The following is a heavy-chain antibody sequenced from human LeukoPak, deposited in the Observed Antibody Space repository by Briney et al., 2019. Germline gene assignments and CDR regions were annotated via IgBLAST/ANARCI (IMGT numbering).Heavy chain of an antibody. D-gene: IGHD3-10*01. CDR2: MYSDGNT. CDR1: GFSVNSNY. Sequence: GGSLRLSCAVSGFSVNSNYMTWVRQAPGKGLEWVSFMYSDGNTYYADSVKGRFTISRDNSKNTVYLQMNSLRAEDTAVYYCARWARDYYGSGSYPGDYWGQGTLVTVSS. V-gene: IGHV3-66*02. J-gene: IGHJ4*02. CDR3: ARWARDYYGSGSYPGDY.